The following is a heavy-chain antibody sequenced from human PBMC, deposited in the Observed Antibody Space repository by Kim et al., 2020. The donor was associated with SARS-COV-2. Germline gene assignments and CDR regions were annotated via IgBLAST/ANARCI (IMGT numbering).Heavy chain of an antibody. Sequence: ASVKVSCKTSGYTFTSYGITWVRQAPGQGLEWVGWISTNKGDTYYAQKFQGRVTLTTDTFTKTAFMELRSLRSDDTAVYYCARDLYFGSGSYFDPWGQGTLVTVSS. D-gene: IGHD3-10*01. J-gene: IGHJ5*02. V-gene: IGHV1-18*01. CDR2: ISTNKGDT. CDR3: ARDLYFGSGSYFDP. CDR1: GYTFTSYG.